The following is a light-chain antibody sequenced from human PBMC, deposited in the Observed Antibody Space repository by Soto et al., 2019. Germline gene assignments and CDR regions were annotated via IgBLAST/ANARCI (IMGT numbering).Light chain of an antibody. CDR2: DES. Sequence: EIVMTQSPATLSVSPGERATLSCRASQSVSDSLAWYQQKTGQAPRILIYDESTRANGIPDRFSGSGSRTELDLTISRLQSEDFAIYYCQQYNSWPGTFGQGTKVDIK. CDR1: QSVSDS. J-gene: IGKJ1*01. V-gene: IGKV3-15*01. CDR3: QQYNSWPGT.